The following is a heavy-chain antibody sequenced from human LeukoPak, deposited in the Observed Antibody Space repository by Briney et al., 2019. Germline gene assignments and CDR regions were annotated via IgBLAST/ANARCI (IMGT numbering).Heavy chain of an antibody. CDR2: ISWNSGSI. Sequence: GGSLRLSCAASGFTFDDYAMHWVRQAPGKGLEWVSGISWNSGSIGYADSVKGRFTISRDNAKNSLYLQMNSLRAEDTALYYCAKGQYSSSPGLDYWGQGTLVTVSS. J-gene: IGHJ4*02. V-gene: IGHV3-9*01. CDR3: AKGQYSSSPGLDY. D-gene: IGHD6-13*01. CDR1: GFTFDDYA.